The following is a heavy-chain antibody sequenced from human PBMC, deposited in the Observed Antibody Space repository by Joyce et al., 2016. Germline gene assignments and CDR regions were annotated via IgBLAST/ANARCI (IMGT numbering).Heavy chain of an antibody. CDR2: LSRSRGTI. D-gene: IGHD3-10*02. CDR1: GFPFENYT. J-gene: IGHJ2*01. CDR3: TRQYCSGGTCFWYFDL. Sequence: QLVESGGGFVEPGRSLRISCAASGFPFENYTMGWVRQPPGKRLEWVSFLSRSRGTIYFFDSLRDRFSISRDNSKNSLYLYMHSLRVEDTALYFCTRQYCSGGTCFWYFDLWGRGTPVTVSS. V-gene: IGHV3-48*04.